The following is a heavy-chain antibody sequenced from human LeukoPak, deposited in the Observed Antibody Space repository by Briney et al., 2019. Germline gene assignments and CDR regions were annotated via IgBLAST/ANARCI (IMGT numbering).Heavy chain of an antibody. CDR1: GFTFITYS. Sequence: PGGSLRLSCAASGFTFITYSMNWVRQAPGKGLEWVSSISSSSYIYYADSVKGRFTISRDNAKNSLYLQMNSLRAEDTAVYYCARAADYDFWSGYGSGMDVWGKGTTVTVSS. V-gene: IGHV3-21*01. CDR2: ISSSSYI. J-gene: IGHJ6*03. CDR3: ARAADYDFWSGYGSGMDV. D-gene: IGHD3-3*01.